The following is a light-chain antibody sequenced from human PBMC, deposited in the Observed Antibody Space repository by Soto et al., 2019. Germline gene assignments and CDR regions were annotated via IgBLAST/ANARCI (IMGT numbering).Light chain of an antibody. V-gene: IGLV2-11*01. CDR3: GSYAGSYTGV. J-gene: IGLJ3*02. Sequence: QSALTQPRSVSGSPGQSVTISCTGTSSDVGGYNYVSWYQQHPGKAPKLMIYDVSKRPSGVPDRFSGSKSGNTASLTISGLQAEDEADYYCGSYAGSYTGVFGGGTQLTVL. CDR1: SSDVGGYNY. CDR2: DVS.